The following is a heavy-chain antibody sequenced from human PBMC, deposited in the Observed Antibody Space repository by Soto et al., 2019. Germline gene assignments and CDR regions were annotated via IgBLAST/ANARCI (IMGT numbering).Heavy chain of an antibody. V-gene: IGHV4-39*01. CDR3: ATPGDSSGYFPFDY. Sequence: PSETLSLTCSVSGGSISSSSYYWGWIRQPPGKGLEWIGSIYYSGSTYYNPSLKSRVTISVDTSKNQFSLKLSSVTAADTAVYYCATPGDSSGYFPFDYWGQGTLVTVSS. CDR1: GGSISSSSYY. CDR2: IYYSGST. D-gene: IGHD3-22*01. J-gene: IGHJ4*02.